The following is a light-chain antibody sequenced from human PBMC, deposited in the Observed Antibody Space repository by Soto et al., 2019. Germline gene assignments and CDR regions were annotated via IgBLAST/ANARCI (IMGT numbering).Light chain of an antibody. CDR2: EVS. V-gene: IGLV2-14*01. CDR3: SSYTSSNTLYV. Sequence: QSALAQPASVSGSPGQSITISCTGTSNGIGDYNYVSWFQQHPGKAPKLMIYEVSNRPSGISTRFSGSKSGNTASLTISGLQAEDEADYYCSSYTSSNTLYVFGTGTKVTVL. CDR1: SNGIGDYNY. J-gene: IGLJ1*01.